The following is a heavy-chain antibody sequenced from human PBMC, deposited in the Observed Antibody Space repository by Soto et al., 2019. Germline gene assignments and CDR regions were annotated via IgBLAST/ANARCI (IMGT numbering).Heavy chain of an antibody. Sequence: QITLKESGPTLLKPTQTLTLTCTFSGFSLITSGVGVGWIRQPPGKALEWLALTYWNDDERYSPSLKSRLTITKDTSKSQVVLTMTNMDPVDTGTYYCARSRSYAHDTSGYYPFDYWGQGTLVTVSS. CDR2: TYWNDDE. CDR1: GFSLITSGVG. CDR3: ARSRSYAHDTSGYYPFDY. J-gene: IGHJ4*02. V-gene: IGHV2-5*01. D-gene: IGHD3-22*01.